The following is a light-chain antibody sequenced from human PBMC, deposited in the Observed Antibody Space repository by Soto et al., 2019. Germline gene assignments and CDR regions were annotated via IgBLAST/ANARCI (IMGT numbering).Light chain of an antibody. V-gene: IGLV2-14*01. J-gene: IGLJ1*01. CDR3: SSYTSSSTYV. CDR2: DVS. CDR1: SSAVGGYNY. Sequence: QSALTQPASVSGAPWQSITISCTGTSSAVGGYNYVSWYQQHPGKAPKLMIYDVSNRPSGVSNRFSGSKSGNTASLTISGLQAEDEADYYCSSYTSSSTYVFGTGTKVTVL.